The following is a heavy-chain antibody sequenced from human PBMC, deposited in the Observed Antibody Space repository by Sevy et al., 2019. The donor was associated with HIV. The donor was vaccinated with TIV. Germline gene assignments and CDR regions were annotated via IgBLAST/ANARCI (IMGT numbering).Heavy chain of an antibody. Sequence: ASVKVSCKASGYYFTGYYVHWVRQAPGQWLEWMGWINPNGGGTNIGQKFHGRVTMSRDTSITTAYMELIRLRCNDTGVYYCVRSVYGSGTYLNDYWGQGTLVTVSS. D-gene: IGHD3-10*01. CDR3: VRSVYGSGTYLNDY. CDR1: GYYFTGYY. J-gene: IGHJ4*02. V-gene: IGHV1-2*02. CDR2: INPNGGGT.